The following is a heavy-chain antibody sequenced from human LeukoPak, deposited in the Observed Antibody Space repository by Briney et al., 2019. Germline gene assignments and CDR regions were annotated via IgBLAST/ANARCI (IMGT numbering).Heavy chain of an antibody. Sequence: GSSVKVSCKASGGTFSSHAISWVRQATGRGLEWMGWISGQTGKTKQAQKFQGRITLTTDSATNTAYMELRSLTSDDTAVYYCARDLAFPGSYGSAEFYFDFWGQGALVTVSS. V-gene: IGHV1-18*01. J-gene: IGHJ4*02. CDR1: GGTFSSHA. CDR3: ARDLAFPGSYGSAEFYFDF. CDR2: ISGQTGKT. D-gene: IGHD1-26*01.